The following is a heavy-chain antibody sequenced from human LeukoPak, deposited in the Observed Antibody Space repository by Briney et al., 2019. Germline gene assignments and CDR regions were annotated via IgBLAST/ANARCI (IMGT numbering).Heavy chain of an antibody. Sequence: GESLKISCKGSGYTFTTYWIGWVRQMPGKGLEWMGIIYPDDSDTNTRYSPSFQGQVTISADKSISTAYLQWSSLKASDTAMYYCARGVGSSWTYYFDYWGQGTLVTVSS. CDR2: IYPDDSDTNT. J-gene: IGHJ4*02. V-gene: IGHV5-51*01. CDR3: ARGVGSSWTYYFDY. D-gene: IGHD6-13*01. CDR1: GYTFTTYW.